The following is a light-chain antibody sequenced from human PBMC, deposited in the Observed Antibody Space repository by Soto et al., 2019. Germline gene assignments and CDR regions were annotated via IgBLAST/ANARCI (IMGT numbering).Light chain of an antibody. Sequence: SYELTQPLSVSVALGQRARITCGANNSGSKNVHGYQQKPGQAPVLVIYRDSKRPSGIPEPFSGSNSGKTATLTISRAQAGDEADYYCQVWDSSPVVFGGGTKLTVL. J-gene: IGLJ2*01. CDR1: NSGSKN. CDR2: RDS. V-gene: IGLV3-9*01. CDR3: QVWDSSPVV.